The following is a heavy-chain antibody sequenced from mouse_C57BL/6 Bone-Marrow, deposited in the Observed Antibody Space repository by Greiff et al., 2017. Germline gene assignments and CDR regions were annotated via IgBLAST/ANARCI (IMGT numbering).Heavy chain of an antibody. J-gene: IGHJ2*01. CDR1: GFNIKNTY. Sequence: VQLKESVAELVRPGASVKLSCTASGFNIKNTYLPWVKPRPEQGLEWIGRIDPANGHTKYAPKFQGKATITSDTSSNTAYLQLSSLTSEDTAIYYCARAPFITTVVATDYFDYWGQGTTLTVSS. CDR3: ARAPFITTVVATDYFDY. CDR2: IDPANGHT. V-gene: IGHV14-3*01. D-gene: IGHD1-1*01.